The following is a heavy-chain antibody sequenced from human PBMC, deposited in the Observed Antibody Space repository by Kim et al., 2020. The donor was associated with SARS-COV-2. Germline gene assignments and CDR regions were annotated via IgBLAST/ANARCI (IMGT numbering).Heavy chain of an antibody. J-gene: IGHJ4*02. D-gene: IGHD4-17*01. CDR1: GGSISSYY. CDR3: ARLGATVTRVSLDY. V-gene: IGHV4-59*13. Sequence: SETLSLTCTVSGGSISSYYWSWIRQPPGKGLEWIGYIYYSGSTNYNPSLKSRVTITVDTSKNQFSLKLSSVTAADTAVYYCARLGATVTRVSLDYWGQGTLVTVSS. CDR2: IYYSGST.